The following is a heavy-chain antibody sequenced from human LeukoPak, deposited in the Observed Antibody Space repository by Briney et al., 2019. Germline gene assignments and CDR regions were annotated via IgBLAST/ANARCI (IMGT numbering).Heavy chain of an antibody. J-gene: IGHJ3*02. V-gene: IGHV4-59*08. CDR2: IYYSGST. Sequence: SETLSLTCTVSGGSISSYYWSWIRQPPGKGLEWIGYIYYSGSTNYNPSLKSRVTISVDTSKNQFSLKLSSVTAADTAVYYCATFPHQYCDSSGYYPSDAFDIWGQGTMVTVSS. D-gene: IGHD3-22*01. CDR3: ATFPHQYCDSSGYYPSDAFDI. CDR1: GGSISSYY.